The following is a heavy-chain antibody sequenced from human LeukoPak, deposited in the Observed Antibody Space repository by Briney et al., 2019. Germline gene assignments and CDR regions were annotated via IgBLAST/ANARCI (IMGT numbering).Heavy chain of an antibody. CDR3: ARGVKGLRGAFDI. CDR1: GGSFSGYY. D-gene: IGHD3-10*01. CDR2: IYYSGST. Sequence: ASETLSLTCAVYGGSFSGYYWSWIRQHPGKGLEWVGYIYYSGSTYSNPSLKSRLTMSVDISKNQFSLKLSSVTAADTAVYYCARGVKGLRGAFDIWGQGTMVTVSS. V-gene: IGHV4-31*11. J-gene: IGHJ3*02.